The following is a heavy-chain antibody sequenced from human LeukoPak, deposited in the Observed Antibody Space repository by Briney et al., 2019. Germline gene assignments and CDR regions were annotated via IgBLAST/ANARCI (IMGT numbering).Heavy chain of an antibody. CDR1: GFTFSSYA. CDR3: AKDPARVHFSDQQPDDY. CDR2: ISGSGGST. Sequence: GGSLRLSCAASGFTFSSYAMSWVRQAPGKGLEWVSAISGSGGSTYYADSVKGRFTISRDNSKNTLYLQMNSLRAEDTAVYYCAKDPARVHFSDQQPDDYWGQGTLVTVSS. D-gene: IGHD6-13*01. J-gene: IGHJ4*02. V-gene: IGHV3-23*01.